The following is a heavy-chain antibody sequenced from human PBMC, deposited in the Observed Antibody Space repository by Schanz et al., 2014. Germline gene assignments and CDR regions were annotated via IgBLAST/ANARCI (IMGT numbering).Heavy chain of an antibody. Sequence: EVHLLESGGGLVQPGGSLRLSCAASGFTFSNHALSWVRQAPGKGLEWVSYISSSSGTIYYADSVKGRFTISRDNAKNLLYLQMNGLRAEDTAVYFCARDLSSLIQGDVWGKGTTVTVSS. D-gene: IGHD2-2*01. CDR3: ARDLSSLIQGDV. J-gene: IGHJ6*04. CDR1: GFTFSNHA. CDR2: ISSSSGTI. V-gene: IGHV3-48*01.